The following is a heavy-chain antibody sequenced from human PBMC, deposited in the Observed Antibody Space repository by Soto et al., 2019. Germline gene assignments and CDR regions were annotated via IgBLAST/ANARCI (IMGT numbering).Heavy chain of an antibody. Sequence: SETLSLTCTVSGGSISSYYWSWIRQPPGKGLEWIGYIYYSGSTNYNPSLKSRVTISVDTSKNQFSLKLSSVTAADTAVYYCARTYYYGSGSLYYFDTWGQGALVTVSS. CDR2: IYYSGST. CDR3: ARTYYYGSGSLYYFDT. CDR1: GGSISSYY. D-gene: IGHD3-10*01. V-gene: IGHV4-59*01. J-gene: IGHJ4*02.